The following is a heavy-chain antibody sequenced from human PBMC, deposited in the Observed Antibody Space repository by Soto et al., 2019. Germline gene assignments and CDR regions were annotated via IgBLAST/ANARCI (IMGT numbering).Heavy chain of an antibody. Sequence: QLQLQESGPGLVKPSETLSLTCTVSGGSISSSSYYWGWIRQPPGKGLEWIGSIYYSGSTYYNPSLKSRVTISVDTSKNQFSLKLSSVTAADTAVYYCARDAYCSTTRCNDGMDVWGQGTTVTVSS. CDR2: IYYSGST. CDR1: GGSISSSSYY. D-gene: IGHD2-2*01. J-gene: IGHJ6*02. CDR3: ARDAYCSTTRCNDGMDV. V-gene: IGHV4-39*02.